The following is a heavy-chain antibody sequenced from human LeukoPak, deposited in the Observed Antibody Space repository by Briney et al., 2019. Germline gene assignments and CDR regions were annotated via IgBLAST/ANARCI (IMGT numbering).Heavy chain of an antibody. J-gene: IGHJ6*02. D-gene: IGHD3-22*01. CDR1: GGTFSSYA. V-gene: IGHV1-69*13. CDR2: IIPIFGTA. Sequence: SVKVSCKASGGTFSSYAISWVRQAPGQGLEWMGGIIPIFGTANYAQKFQGRVTITADESTSTAYMELSSLRSEDTAVYYCARGVDYYDSSGYPYYYYYGMDVWGQGTTVTVSS. CDR3: ARGVDYYDSSGYPYYYYYGMDV.